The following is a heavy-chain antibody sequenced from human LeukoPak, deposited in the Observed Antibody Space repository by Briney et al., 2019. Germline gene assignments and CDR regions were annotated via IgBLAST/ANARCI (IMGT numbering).Heavy chain of an antibody. Sequence: PGGSLRLSCAASGFSFSSYAMNWVRLAPGKGLEWVSTISGSGASTYYADSVKGRFTISRDSSKNTLYLQMNTLRAEDTAIYFCATSPCSGGTCYSGHFDHWGQGTLVTVPS. CDR3: ATSPCSGGTCYSGHFDH. D-gene: IGHD2-15*01. V-gene: IGHV3-23*01. CDR2: ISGSGAST. J-gene: IGHJ4*02. CDR1: GFSFSSYA.